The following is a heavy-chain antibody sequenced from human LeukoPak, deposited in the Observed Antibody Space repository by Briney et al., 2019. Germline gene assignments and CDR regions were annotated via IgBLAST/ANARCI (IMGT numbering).Heavy chain of an antibody. D-gene: IGHD2-15*01. Sequence: ASVKVSCKASGYTFTSYYTHWVRQAPGQGLEWMGIINPSGGSTSYAQKFQGRVTMTRDTSTSTVYMELSSLRSEDTAVYYCARDQPHCSGGSCYPGGAFDIWGQGTMVTVSS. J-gene: IGHJ3*02. CDR2: INPSGGST. V-gene: IGHV1-46*01. CDR3: ARDQPHCSGGSCYPGGAFDI. CDR1: GYTFTSYY.